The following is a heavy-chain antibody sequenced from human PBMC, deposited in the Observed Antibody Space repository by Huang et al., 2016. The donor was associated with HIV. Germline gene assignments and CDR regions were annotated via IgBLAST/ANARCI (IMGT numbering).Heavy chain of an antibody. CDR2: ISGGGGST. D-gene: IGHD6-13*01. CDR1: GFNFSRYA. J-gene: IGHJ4*02. V-gene: IGHV3-23*01. Sequence: EVQLLESGGGLVQPGGSLRLSCAASGFNFSRYARSWVRQVPVKGMEWVEVISGGGGSTYYADSVKGRFTISRDNSKNTLYLQMNSLRAEDAAVYYCAKDPYSSSWFDHFDYWGQGTLVTVSS. CDR3: AKDPYSSSWFDHFDY.